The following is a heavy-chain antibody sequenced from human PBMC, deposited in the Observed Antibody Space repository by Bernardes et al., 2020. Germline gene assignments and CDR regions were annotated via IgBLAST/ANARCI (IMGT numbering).Heavy chain of an antibody. Sequence: SEPLSLSCTVSGASVNSGNYYWNWLRQPLGKRLEWIGYIYFGGTTLYNPSLKSRVTISQDTSKNQFSLRLNSVTAADTAVYYCATGGGYDYRAFDMWGQGTRVTVSS. D-gene: IGHD5-12*01. CDR3: ATGGGYDYRAFDM. J-gene: IGHJ3*02. CDR2: IYFGGTT. V-gene: IGHV4-61*01. CDR1: GASVNSGNYY.